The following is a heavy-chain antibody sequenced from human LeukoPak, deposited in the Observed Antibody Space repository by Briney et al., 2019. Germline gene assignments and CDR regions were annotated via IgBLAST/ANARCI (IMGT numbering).Heavy chain of an antibody. CDR3: ASSQWLVFNWFDP. Sequence: KPSETLSLTCTVSGGSISSSSYYWGWIRQPPRKGLEWIGSIYYSGSTYYNPPLKSRVTISVGTSKNQFSLKLSSVTAADTAVYYCASSQWLVFNWFDPWGQGTLVTVSS. D-gene: IGHD6-19*01. J-gene: IGHJ5*02. CDR2: IYYSGST. CDR1: GGSISSSSYY. V-gene: IGHV4-39*07.